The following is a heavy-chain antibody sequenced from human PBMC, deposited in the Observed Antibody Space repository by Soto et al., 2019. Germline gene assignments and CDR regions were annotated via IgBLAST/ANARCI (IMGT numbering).Heavy chain of an antibody. CDR2: IFYSGST. CDR3: ASRGTTTYCSGGSCYARGFDY. Sequence: SETLSLTCTVSGGSISSSIYYGGWIRRPPGKGLEWFGSIFYSGSTYYNPSLKSRVTISVDTSKNQFSLKLSSVTAADTAVYYCASRGTTTYCSGGSCYARGFDYWGQGTLVTVSS. J-gene: IGHJ4*02. D-gene: IGHD2-15*01. V-gene: IGHV4-39*01. CDR1: GGSISSSIYY.